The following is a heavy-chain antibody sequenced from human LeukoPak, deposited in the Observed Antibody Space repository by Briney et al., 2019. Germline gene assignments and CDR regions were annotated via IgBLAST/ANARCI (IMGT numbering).Heavy chain of an antibody. Sequence: GGSLRLSCAASGFTFSDYYMSWVRQAPGKGLEWVSAISGSGGSTYYADSVKGRFTISRDNSKNTLYLQMNSLRAEDTAVYYCAKDDIAVAGNWFDPWGQGTLVTVSS. J-gene: IGHJ5*02. V-gene: IGHV3-23*01. D-gene: IGHD6-19*01. CDR2: ISGSGGST. CDR1: GFTFSDYY. CDR3: AKDDIAVAGNWFDP.